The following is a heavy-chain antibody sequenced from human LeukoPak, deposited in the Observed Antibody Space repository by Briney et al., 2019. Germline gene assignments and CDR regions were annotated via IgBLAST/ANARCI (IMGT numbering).Heavy chain of an antibody. J-gene: IGHJ4*02. CDR1: GGSISSYY. CDR3: ARVGATTRSFDY. CDR2: IYYSGST. D-gene: IGHD1-26*01. Sequence: SETLSLTCTVSGGSISSYYWSWIRQPPGKGLEWIGYIYYSGSTNYNPSLKSRVTISVDTSKNQFSLKVSSVTAADTAVYYCARVGATTRSFDYWGQGALVTVSS. V-gene: IGHV4-59*01.